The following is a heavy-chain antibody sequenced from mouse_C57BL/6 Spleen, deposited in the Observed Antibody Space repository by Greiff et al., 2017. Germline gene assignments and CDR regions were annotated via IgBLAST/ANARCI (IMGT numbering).Heavy chain of an antibody. Sequence: VQLQQPGAELVRPGSSVKLSCKASGYTFTSYWMHWVKQRPIQGLEWIGNIDPSDSETHYNQKFKDKATLTVDKSSSTAYMQLSSLTSEDSAVYYCARDGDSSGYEWGQGTTLTVSS. CDR2: IDPSDSET. CDR1: GYTFTSYW. V-gene: IGHV1-52*01. CDR3: ARDGDSSGYE. D-gene: IGHD3-2*02. J-gene: IGHJ2*01.